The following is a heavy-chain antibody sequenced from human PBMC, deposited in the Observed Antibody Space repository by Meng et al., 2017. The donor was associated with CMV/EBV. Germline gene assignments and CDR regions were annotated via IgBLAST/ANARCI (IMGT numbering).Heavy chain of an antibody. CDR3: ARDPKYCSSTSCPVAGWFDP. Sequence: FSSDTISWVGQAPGQGLEWRGRMSPILGIANYAKKFQGRVKITADKSTSTAYMELSSLRSEDTAVYYCARDPKYCSSTSCPVAGWFDPWGQGTLVTVSS. CDR1: FSSDT. J-gene: IGHJ5*02. CDR2: MSPILGIA. V-gene: IGHV1-69*04. D-gene: IGHD2-2*01.